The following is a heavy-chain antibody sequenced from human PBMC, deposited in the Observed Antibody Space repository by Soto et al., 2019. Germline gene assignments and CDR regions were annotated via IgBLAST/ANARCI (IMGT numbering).Heavy chain of an antibody. Sequence: QVQLVQSGAEVKKPGSSVKVSCKASGGTFSSYAFIWVRQAPGQGLEWMGGIIPIFGTANYAQKFQGRVTITADESTSTADMELSSLRSEDTAVYYCARVTYYYDSSGYFLDYWGQGTLVTVSS. CDR2: IIPIFGTA. CDR3: ARVTYYYDSSGYFLDY. J-gene: IGHJ4*02. CDR1: GGTFSSYA. D-gene: IGHD3-22*01. V-gene: IGHV1-69*01.